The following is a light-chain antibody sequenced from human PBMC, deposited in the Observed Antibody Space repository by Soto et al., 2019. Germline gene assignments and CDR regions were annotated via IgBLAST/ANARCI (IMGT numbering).Light chain of an antibody. J-gene: IGLJ1*01. Sequence: QSVLTQPPSVSAAPGQKVTISCSGSSSNIGNNYVSWYQQLPGTAPKLLIYDNNKRPSGIPDRFSGSKSGTSATLGITGLQTGDEADYYCAVWDDRLNGPVFGPGTKVTVL. V-gene: IGLV1-51*01. CDR3: AVWDDRLNGPV. CDR1: SSNIGNNY. CDR2: DNN.